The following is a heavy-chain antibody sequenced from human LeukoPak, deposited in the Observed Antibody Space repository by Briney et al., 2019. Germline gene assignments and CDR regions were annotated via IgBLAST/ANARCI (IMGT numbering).Heavy chain of an antibody. D-gene: IGHD3-22*01. CDR2: IYPGDSDT. CDR1: GYSFTSYW. V-gene: IGHV5-51*01. Sequence: GESLKISCKGSGYSFTSYWIGWVRQMPGKGLGWMGIIYPGDSDTRYSPSFQGQVTISADKSISTAYLQWSSLKASDTAMYYCARRGYYDSSGYYYSTGDYYMDVWGKGTTVTVSS. CDR3: ARRGYYDSSGYYYSTGDYYMDV. J-gene: IGHJ6*03.